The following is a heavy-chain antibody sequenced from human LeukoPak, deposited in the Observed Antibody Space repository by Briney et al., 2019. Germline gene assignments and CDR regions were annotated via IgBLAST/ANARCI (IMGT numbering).Heavy chain of an antibody. CDR2: ISAYNGNT. CDR1: GYTFTSYG. V-gene: IGHV1-18*01. Sequence: ASVKVSCKASGYTFTSYGISWVRQAPGQGLEWMGWISAYNGNTNYAQKLQGRVTMTTDTSTSTAYMELSSLRSEDTAVYFCARDLIVYGSGSYFDYWGQGTLVTVSS. J-gene: IGHJ4*02. CDR3: ARDLIVYGSGSYFDY. D-gene: IGHD3-10*01.